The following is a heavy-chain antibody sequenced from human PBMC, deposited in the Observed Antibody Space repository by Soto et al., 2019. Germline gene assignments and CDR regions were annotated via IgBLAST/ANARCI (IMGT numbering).Heavy chain of an antibody. V-gene: IGHV3-72*01. CDR2: TRHKVENYNT. D-gene: IGHD2-2*01. Sequence: EVQLVESGGDLVQPGGSLTLSCAASGFSFSDHYMEWVRQAPGKGLEWVGRTRHKVENYNTEYASSVKGRFTISRDASKISLYLQMNSLKTEDTAVYFCVNYIAVTPTWGQGSLVTVSS. J-gene: IGHJ5*02. CDR1: GFSFSDHY. CDR3: VNYIAVTPT.